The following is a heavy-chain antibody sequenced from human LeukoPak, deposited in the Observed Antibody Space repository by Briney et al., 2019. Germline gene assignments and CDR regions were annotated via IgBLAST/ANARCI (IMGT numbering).Heavy chain of an antibody. CDR1: GGTIRSYY. Sequence: SETLSLTCTVSGGTIRSYYWRWIRQPPGKGLEWIGNIYYSGSTNVHPSLKSRVTISVDTSKNQLSLDLSSVTTADTAVYYCARDLGGNPWYFDYWGQGILVTVSS. CDR2: IYYSGST. CDR3: ARDLGGNPWYFDY. V-gene: IGHV4-59*01. J-gene: IGHJ4*02. D-gene: IGHD1-14*01.